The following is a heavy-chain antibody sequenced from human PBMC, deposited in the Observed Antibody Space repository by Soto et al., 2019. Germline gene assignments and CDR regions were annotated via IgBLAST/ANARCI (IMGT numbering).Heavy chain of an antibody. CDR3: ARLGRPYYYYMDV. Sequence: PGGSLRLSCAASGFTVSSNYMSWVRQAPGKGLEWVSVIYSGGSTYYADSVKGRFTISRDNSKNTLYLQMNSLRAEDTAVYYCARLGRPYYYYMDVWGKGTTVTVSS. CDR2: IYSGGST. V-gene: IGHV3-66*01. CDR1: GFTVSSNY. J-gene: IGHJ6*03. D-gene: IGHD1-26*01.